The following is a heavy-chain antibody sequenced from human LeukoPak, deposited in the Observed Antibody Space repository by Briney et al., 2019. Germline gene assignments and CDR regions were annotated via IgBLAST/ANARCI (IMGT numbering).Heavy chain of an antibody. J-gene: IGHJ4*02. D-gene: IGHD4-23*01. V-gene: IGHV3-15*01. CDR1: GFTFSSYS. CDR3: TTVIMGTPKDDY. CDR2: IRSEADGGTL. Sequence: PGGSLRLSCAASGFTFSSYSMNWVRQAPGKGLEWVGRIRSEADGGTLDYAALVKGRFTISRDASKNTLYLQMNSLKTEDTAVYYCTTVIMGTPKDDYWGQGTLVTVSS.